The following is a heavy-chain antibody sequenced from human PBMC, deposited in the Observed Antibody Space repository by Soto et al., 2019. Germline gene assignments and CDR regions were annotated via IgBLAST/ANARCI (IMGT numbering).Heavy chain of an antibody. CDR3: ARDRALNYDILTGSGSFDY. D-gene: IGHD3-9*01. V-gene: IGHV1-69*13. Sequence: ASVKVSCKASGGTFSSYAISWVRQAPGQGLEWMGGIIPIFGTANYAQKFQGRVTITADESTSTAYMELSSLRSEDTAVYYCARDRALNYDILTGSGSFDYWGQGTLVTVSS. CDR2: IIPIFGTA. CDR1: GGTFSSYA. J-gene: IGHJ4*02.